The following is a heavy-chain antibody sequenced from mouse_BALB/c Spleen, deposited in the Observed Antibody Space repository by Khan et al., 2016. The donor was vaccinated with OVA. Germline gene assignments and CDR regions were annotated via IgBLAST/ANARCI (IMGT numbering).Heavy chain of an antibody. V-gene: IGHV1S137*01. CDR2: ISTYYGDV. Sequence: VELVESGAELVRPGVSVKISCKGSGYTFTDFTIHWVKESHALSLEWIGVISTYYGDVTYNQKFKGKATMTVDKSSSTTYMELARLTSEDSAIYSGTRGGGGSRFAYWGQGTLVTVSA. J-gene: IGHJ3*01. CDR3: TRGGGGSRFAY. CDR1: GYTFTDFT.